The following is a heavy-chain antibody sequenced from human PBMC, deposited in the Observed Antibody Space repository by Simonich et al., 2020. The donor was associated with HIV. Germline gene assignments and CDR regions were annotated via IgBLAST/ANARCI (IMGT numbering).Heavy chain of an antibody. CDR3: ARDPRSMGFFDY. D-gene: IGHD4-17*01. J-gene: IGHJ4*02. CDR1: GYTFRNYA. V-gene: IGHV7-4-1*02. CDR2: INTNTENP. Sequence: QVQLVQSESELKKPGASVEVSCKASGYTFRNYAINWLRQAPGQGPEWMGWINTNTENPTYAKGCTGRFVFSSDRSVTTAYLQISSLKAEDTAVYYCARDPRSMGFFDYWGQGTLITVSS.